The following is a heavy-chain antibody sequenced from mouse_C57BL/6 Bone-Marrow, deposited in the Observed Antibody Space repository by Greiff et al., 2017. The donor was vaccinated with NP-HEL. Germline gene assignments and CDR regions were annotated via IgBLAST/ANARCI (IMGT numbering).Heavy chain of an antibody. CDR3: ARKGGSYEYYFDY. J-gene: IGHJ2*01. CDR2: IHPNSGST. D-gene: IGHD1-1*01. CDR1: GYTFTSYW. V-gene: IGHV1-64*01. Sequence: QVQLQQPGAELVKPGASVKLSCKASGYTFTSYWMHWVKQRPGQGLEWIGMIHPNSGSTNYNEKFKSKATLTVDKSSSTAYMKLSSLTSEDSAVYYCARKGGSYEYYFDYWGQGTTLTVSS.